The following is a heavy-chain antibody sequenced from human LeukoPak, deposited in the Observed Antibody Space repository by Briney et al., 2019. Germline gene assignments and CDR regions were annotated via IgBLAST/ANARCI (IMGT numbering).Heavy chain of an antibody. CDR1: GFTFSSYA. V-gene: IGHV3-30*04. Sequence: GGSLRLSCAASGFTFSSYAMHWVRQAPGKGLEWVAVLSYDGSNKYYADSVKGRFTISRDNSKNTLYLQMNSLRAEDTAVYYCARDRGGLLWFGSPSDGMDVWGKGTTVTVSS. D-gene: IGHD3-10*01. J-gene: IGHJ6*04. CDR2: LSYDGSNK. CDR3: ARDRGGLLWFGSPSDGMDV.